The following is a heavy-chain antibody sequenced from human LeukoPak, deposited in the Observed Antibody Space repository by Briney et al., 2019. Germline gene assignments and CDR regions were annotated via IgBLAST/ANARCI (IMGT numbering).Heavy chain of an antibody. Sequence: TLSLTCTVSGGSISSGGYYWSWIRQHPGKGLEWIGYIYYSGSTYYNPSLKSRVTISVDTSKNQFSLKLSSVTAADTAVYYCARDFLRWLDYWGQGTLVTVSS. CDR1: GGSISSGGYY. V-gene: IGHV4-31*03. J-gene: IGHJ4*02. D-gene: IGHD6-19*01. CDR3: ARDFLRWLDY. CDR2: IYYSGST.